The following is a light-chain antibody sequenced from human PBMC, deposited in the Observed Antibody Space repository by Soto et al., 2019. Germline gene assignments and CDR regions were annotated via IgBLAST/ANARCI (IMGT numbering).Light chain of an antibody. CDR1: SGSIASNY. V-gene: IGLV6-57*04. Sequence: NFMLTQPHSVSESPGKTVTISCTRSSGSIASNYVQWYQQRPGSAPTTVIYEDNQRPSGVPDRFSGSIDSSSNSASLIISGLKTEDEADYYCQSYDSSNPHVVFGGGTKLTVL. CDR2: EDN. J-gene: IGLJ2*01. CDR3: QSYDSSNPHVV.